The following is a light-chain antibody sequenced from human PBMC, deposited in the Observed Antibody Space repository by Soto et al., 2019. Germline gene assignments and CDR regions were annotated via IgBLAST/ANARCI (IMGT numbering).Light chain of an antibody. CDR1: SSDVGGYNH. CDR2: AAT. V-gene: IGLV2-14*01. J-gene: IGLJ2*01. CDR3: SSNTGSRPTPVV. Sequence: QSALTQPASVSGSPGQSITISCTGTSSDVGGYNHVAWYQQHPGKAPKLIIYAATNRPSGVSKRFSGSKSGNTASLTISGLQAEDEADYYCSSNTGSRPTPVVFGGGTKLTVI.